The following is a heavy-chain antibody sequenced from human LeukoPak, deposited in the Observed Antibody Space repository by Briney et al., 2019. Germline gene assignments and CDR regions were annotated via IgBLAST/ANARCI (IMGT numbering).Heavy chain of an antibody. V-gene: IGHV3-53*05. CDR1: DFTVGSNK. D-gene: IGHD1-7*01. CDR3: AREFTGTMENWFDP. Sequence: GGSRNHSWPAPDFTVGSNKMTGFGRAPGKGRSGFSVIYRGGSTYYADSVKGRFTTSRDNSKNTLYLQMNSLRAEDTAVYYSAREFTGTMENWFDPWGQGTLVTVSS. CDR2: IYRGGST. J-gene: IGHJ5*02.